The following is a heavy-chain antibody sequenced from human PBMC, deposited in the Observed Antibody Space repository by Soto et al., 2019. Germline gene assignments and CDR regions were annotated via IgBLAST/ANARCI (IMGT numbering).Heavy chain of an antibody. CDR3: AKDHECSGCSCYYYFDY. V-gene: IGHV3-23*01. J-gene: IGHJ4*02. CDR1: GFTFSSYA. Sequence: GGSLRLSCAASGFTFSSYAMSWVRQAPGKGLEWVSAISGSGGSTYYADSVKGRFTISRDNSKNTLYLQMNSLRAEDTAVYYCAKDHECSGCSCYYYFDYWGQGTLVTVSS. D-gene: IGHD2-15*01. CDR2: ISGSGGST.